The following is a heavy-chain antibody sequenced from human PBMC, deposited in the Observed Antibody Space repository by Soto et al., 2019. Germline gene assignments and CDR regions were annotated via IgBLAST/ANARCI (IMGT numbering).Heavy chain of an antibody. CDR3: ARGWDAFDI. J-gene: IGHJ3*02. Sequence: EVQLVESGGGLVQPGGSLRLSCAASGFTFSSYAIHWVRQAPGKGLEYVSAITTNGGSTYYANSVKGRFTISRDNSKNTLYLQMGSLRADDMAVYYCARGWDAFDIWGQGTMFTVSS. CDR1: GFTFSSYA. CDR2: ITTNGGST. V-gene: IGHV3-64*01.